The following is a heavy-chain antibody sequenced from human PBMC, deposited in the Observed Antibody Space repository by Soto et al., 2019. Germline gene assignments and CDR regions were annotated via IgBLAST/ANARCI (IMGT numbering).Heavy chain of an antibody. Sequence: EVQLVESGGGLVQPGRSLRLSCAASGFTFDDYAMHWVRQAPGKGLEWVSGISWNSGSIGYADSVKGRFTISRDNAMNSLYLQMNSLRAEDTALYYCAKGGYNWNSYLHYWGQGTLVTVSS. CDR1: GFTFDDYA. CDR2: ISWNSGSI. V-gene: IGHV3-9*01. D-gene: IGHD1-7*01. J-gene: IGHJ4*02. CDR3: AKGGYNWNSYLHY.